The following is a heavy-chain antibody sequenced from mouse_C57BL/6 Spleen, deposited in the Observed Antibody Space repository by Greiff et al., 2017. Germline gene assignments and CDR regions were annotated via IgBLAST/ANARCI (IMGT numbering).Heavy chain of an antibody. Sequence: VQLQQPGAELVRPGSSVKLSCKASGYTFTSYWMDWVKQRPGQGLEWIGNIYPSDSETHYNQKFKDKATLTVDKSSSTAYMQLSGLTSEDSAVYYCARRGLYYGNYDYFDYWGQGTTLTVSS. D-gene: IGHD2-1*01. CDR2: IYPSDSET. CDR3: ARRGLYYGNYDYFDY. CDR1: GYTFTSYW. J-gene: IGHJ2*01. V-gene: IGHV1-61*01.